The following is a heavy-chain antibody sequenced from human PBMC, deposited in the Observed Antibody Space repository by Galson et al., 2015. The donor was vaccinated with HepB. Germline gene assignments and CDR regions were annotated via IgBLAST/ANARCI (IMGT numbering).Heavy chain of an antibody. CDR3: ARVELLPYYYYYGMDV. CDR2: IKQDGSEK. D-gene: IGHD2-15*01. J-gene: IGHJ6*02. Sequence: SLRLSCAASGFTFSSYWMSWVRQAPGKGLEWVANIKQDGSEKYYVDSVKGRFTISRDNAKNSLYLQMNSLRAEDTAVYYCARVELLPYYYYYGMDVWGQGTTVTVSS. CDR1: GFTFSSYW. V-gene: IGHV3-7*01.